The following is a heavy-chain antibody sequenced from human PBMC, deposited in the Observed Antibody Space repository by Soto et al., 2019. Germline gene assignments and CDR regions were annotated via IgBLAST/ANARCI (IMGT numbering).Heavy chain of an antibody. CDR1: GYSFTSYL. V-gene: IGHV5-51*01. D-gene: IGHD1-26*01. Sequence: GESLKISFKGSGYSFTSYLICWVRQMPVKGLEWMGIIYPGDSDTRYSPSFQGQVTISAEKSISTAYLQWSSLKASDTAMYYCARHGGPSVGGAFDIWGQGTMVAVSS. J-gene: IGHJ3*02. CDR2: IYPGDSDT. CDR3: ARHGGPSVGGAFDI.